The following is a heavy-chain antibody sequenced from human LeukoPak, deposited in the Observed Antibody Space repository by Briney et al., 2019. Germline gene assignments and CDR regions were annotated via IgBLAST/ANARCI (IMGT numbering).Heavy chain of an antibody. J-gene: IGHJ4*02. V-gene: IGHV3-48*03. CDR3: ARASFSAPYYYDSSGYFYDY. CDR1: GFTFSSYE. D-gene: IGHD3-22*01. CDR2: ISSSGNTI. Sequence: GGSLRLSCAASGFTFSSYEMNWVRQAPGKELEWVSYISSSGNTIYYADSVKGRFTISRDNAKNSLYLQMNSLRAEDTAVYYCARASFSAPYYYDSSGYFYDYWGQGTLVTVSS.